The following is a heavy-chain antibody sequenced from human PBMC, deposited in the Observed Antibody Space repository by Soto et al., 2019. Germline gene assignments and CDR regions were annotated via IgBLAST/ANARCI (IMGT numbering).Heavy chain of an antibody. CDR2: ISAYNGNT. Sequence: VKVSCKASGYTFTSYGISWVRQAPGQGLEWMGWISAYNGNTNYAQKLQGRVTMTTDTSTSTAYMELRSLRSDDTAVYYCARDQSLVVVTAIPAFWYFDLWGRGTLVTVSS. J-gene: IGHJ2*01. V-gene: IGHV1-18*01. CDR1: GYTFTSYG. D-gene: IGHD2-21*02. CDR3: ARDQSLVVVTAIPAFWYFDL.